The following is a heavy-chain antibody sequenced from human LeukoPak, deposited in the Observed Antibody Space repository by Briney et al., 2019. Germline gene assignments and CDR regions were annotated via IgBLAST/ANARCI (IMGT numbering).Heavy chain of an antibody. V-gene: IGHV3-21*01. D-gene: IGHD6-19*01. CDR2: ISSSSSYI. Sequence: GGSLRLSCAASGFTFSSYSMNWVRQAPGKGLEWVSSISSSSSYIYYADSVKGRFTISRDNAKNSLYLQMNSLRAEDTAVYYCARTVFIAVAGTDPGWFDPWGQGILVTVSS. CDR1: GFTFSSYS. CDR3: ARTVFIAVAGTDPGWFDP. J-gene: IGHJ5*02.